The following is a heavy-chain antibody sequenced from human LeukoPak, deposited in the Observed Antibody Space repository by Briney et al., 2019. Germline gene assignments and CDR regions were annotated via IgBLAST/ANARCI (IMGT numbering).Heavy chain of an antibody. Sequence: PSETLSLTCTVSGGSISSSSYYWGWIRQPPGKGLERIGTIYYSGSTHYNPSLKSRVTISVDTSKNQFSLKLSSVTAADTAVYYCARLTNAMVYFDYWGQGTLVTVSS. J-gene: IGHJ4*02. D-gene: IGHD1-14*01. CDR1: GGSISSSSYY. CDR2: IYYSGST. CDR3: ARLTNAMVYFDY. V-gene: IGHV4-39*01.